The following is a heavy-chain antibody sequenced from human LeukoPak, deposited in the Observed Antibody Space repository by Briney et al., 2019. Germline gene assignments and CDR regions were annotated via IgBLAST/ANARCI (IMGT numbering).Heavy chain of an antibody. J-gene: IGHJ5*02. Sequence: PSETLSLTCTVSGGSISSSSYYWGWIRQPPGKGLEWIGSIYYSGSTYYNPSLKSRVTISVDTSKNQFSLKLSSVTAADTAVYYCARDPITMIVNPIPYNWFDPWGQGTLVTVSS. CDR2: IYYSGST. D-gene: IGHD3-22*01. V-gene: IGHV4-39*07. CDR1: GGSISSSSYY. CDR3: ARDPITMIVNPIPYNWFDP.